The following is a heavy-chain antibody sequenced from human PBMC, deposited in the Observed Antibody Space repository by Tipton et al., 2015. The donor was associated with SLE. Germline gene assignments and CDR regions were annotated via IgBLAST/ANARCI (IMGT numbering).Heavy chain of an antibody. J-gene: IGHJ4*02. CDR2: TYYRSKWYN. CDR1: GDSVSSNSAA. D-gene: IGHD2-8*01. CDR3: ARLWVYDY. Sequence: LRLSCAISGDSVSSNSAAWTWIRQSPSRGLEWLGRTYYRSKWYNDYAVSVQSRISINPDTSKNQFSLKLSSVTAADTAVYYCARLWVYDYWGQGTLVTVSS. V-gene: IGHV6-1*01.